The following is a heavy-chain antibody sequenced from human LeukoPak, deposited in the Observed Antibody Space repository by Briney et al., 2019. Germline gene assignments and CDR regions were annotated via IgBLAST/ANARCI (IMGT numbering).Heavy chain of an antibody. CDR1: GGSFSGYY. D-gene: IGHD3-3*01. V-gene: IGHV4-34*01. CDR2: INHSGST. Sequence: SETLSLTCAVYGGSFSGYYWSWIRQPPGKGLEWIGGINHSGSTNYNPSLKSRVTISVDTSKNQFSLKLSSVTAADTAVYYCASRVLRFLEWLFPLTSSGYGMDVWGQGTTVTVSS. CDR3: ASRVLRFLEWLFPLTSSGYGMDV. J-gene: IGHJ6*02.